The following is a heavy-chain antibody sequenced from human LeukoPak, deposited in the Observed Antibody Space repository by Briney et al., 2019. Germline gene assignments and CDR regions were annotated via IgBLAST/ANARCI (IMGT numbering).Heavy chain of an antibody. Sequence: GGSLRLSCAASGYTFSRYWMHWVRQGPGKGLVWVSRINEDGSSTSYVESVRGRFTISRDNAKNTLYLQMNSLRAEDTAVYYCTTDTFGARDSWGQGTLVTVSS. D-gene: IGHD3-10*01. CDR2: INEDGSST. CDR3: TTDTFGARDS. J-gene: IGHJ4*02. CDR1: GYTFSRYW. V-gene: IGHV3-74*01.